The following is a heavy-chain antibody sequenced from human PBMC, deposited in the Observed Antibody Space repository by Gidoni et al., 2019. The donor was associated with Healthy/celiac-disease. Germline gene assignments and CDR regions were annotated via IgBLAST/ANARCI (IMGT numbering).Heavy chain of an antibody. J-gene: IGHJ4*02. V-gene: IGHV3-48*02. D-gene: IGHD2-15*01. CDR3: ARVGFGVSSMVAHFDY. Sequence: EVQLVESGGGLVQPGGSLRLSCAASGFTFGSDSMTWVRQAPGKGLVWVSYISSSSSTIYYADSGKGRFTISRDKAKNSLYLQMNSRRDEDTAVYYCARVGFGVSSMVAHFDYWGQGTLVTVSS. CDR2: ISSSSSTI. CDR1: GFTFGSDS.